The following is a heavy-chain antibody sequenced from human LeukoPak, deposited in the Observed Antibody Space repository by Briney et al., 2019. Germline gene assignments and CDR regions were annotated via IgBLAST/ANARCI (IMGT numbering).Heavy chain of an antibody. J-gene: IGHJ6*03. CDR1: GFTSSSYW. Sequence: PGGSLRLSCAASGFTSSSYWMSWVRQAPGKGLEWVANIKQDGSEKYYVDSVKGRFTISRDNAKNSLYLQMNSLRAEDTAVYYCARDQAYYYYYMDVWGKGTTVTVSS. CDR3: ARDQAYYYYYMDV. V-gene: IGHV3-7*01. CDR2: IKQDGSEK.